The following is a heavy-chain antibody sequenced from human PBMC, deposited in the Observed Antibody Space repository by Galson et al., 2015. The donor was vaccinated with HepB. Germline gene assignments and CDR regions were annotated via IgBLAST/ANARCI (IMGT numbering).Heavy chain of an antibody. D-gene: IGHD3-3*01. J-gene: IGHJ4*02. CDR2: ISYDGSNK. Sequence: SLRLSCAASGFTFSSYAMHWVRQAPGKGLEWVAVISYDGSNKYYADSVKGRFTISRDNSKNTLYLQMNSLRAEDTAVYYCAKRGDWSGYPAYFDYWGQGTLVTVSS. CDR1: GFTFSSYA. CDR3: AKRGDWSGYPAYFDY. V-gene: IGHV3-30-3*02.